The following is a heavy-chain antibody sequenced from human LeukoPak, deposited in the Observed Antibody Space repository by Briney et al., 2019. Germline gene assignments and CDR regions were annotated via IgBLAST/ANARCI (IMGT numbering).Heavy chain of an antibody. CDR2: IYPNDSDT. D-gene: IGHD2-2*02. V-gene: IGHV5-51*01. Sequence: GESLKISCEGSGYRFSTSWIGWVRQMPGKGLEWMGIIYPNDSDTRYNPSFQGQVTISADRSISVAYLQWSSLKASDTAMYYCARLANNCSSTYCYTGHFDCWGQGTLVTVSS. J-gene: IGHJ4*02. CDR1: GYRFSTSW. CDR3: ARLANNCSSTYCYTGHFDC.